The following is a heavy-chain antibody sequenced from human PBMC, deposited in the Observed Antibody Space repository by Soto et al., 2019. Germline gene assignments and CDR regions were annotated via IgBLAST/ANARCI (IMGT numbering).Heavy chain of an antibody. CDR1: GFTVSSNF. J-gene: IGHJ3*01. V-gene: IGHV3-66*04. Sequence: HLVESGGGLVQPGGSLRLSCAASGFTVSSNFRNWVRQSPGKGLEWLAVLYPGPGTYYSDSVKDRFTISRDNSKNTLFLQLDGLRAEDTAIYYCARQCGGGCSNAFDLWGQGTVVTVSP. CDR3: ARQCGGGCSNAFDL. D-gene: IGHD2-21*01. CDR2: LYPGPGT.